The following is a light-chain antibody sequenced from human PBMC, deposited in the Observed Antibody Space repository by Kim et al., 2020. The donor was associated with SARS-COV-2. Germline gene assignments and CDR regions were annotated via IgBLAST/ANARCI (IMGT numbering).Light chain of an antibody. V-gene: IGKV3-11*01. CDR3: QERSTWFT. Sequence: EIVLTQSPATLSLSPGERATLSCRASQSISDYLVWYQQRPGQAPTLLIYDASKRAAGIPARFSGSGSGTDFTLTISSLEPEDFAFYYCQERSTWFTFGPGTKVYIK. CDR2: DAS. CDR1: QSISDY. J-gene: IGKJ3*01.